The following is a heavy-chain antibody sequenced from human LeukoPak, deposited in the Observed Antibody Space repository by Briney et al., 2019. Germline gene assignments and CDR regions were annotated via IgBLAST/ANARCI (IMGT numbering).Heavy chain of an antibody. J-gene: IGHJ4*02. Sequence: SETLSLTCTVSGGSVSSGNYYWSLIRQPPGKGLEWIGYISYSGSTKYNPSLESRVTISIDTSKNQFSLALSSVTAADTAVYYCARRGGSGRSFDYWGQGTLVTVSS. CDR3: ARRGGSGRSFDY. CDR2: ISYSGST. V-gene: IGHV4-61*01. D-gene: IGHD3-10*01. CDR1: GGSVSSGNYY.